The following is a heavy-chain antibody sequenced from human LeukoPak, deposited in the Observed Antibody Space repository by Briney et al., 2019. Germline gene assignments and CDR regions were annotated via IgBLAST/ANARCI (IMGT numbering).Heavy chain of an antibody. J-gene: IGHJ5*02. Sequence: SETLSFTCAVSGGSISSSSSICWTWVRQPPGEGLEWIGEIYHNGATNYNPSLKSRVTMLLDKSKNQFFLKLSSVTAADTAVYYCARVCSSTNCYSKIDPWGQGTLVTVSS. CDR1: GGSISSSSSIC. CDR3: ARVCSSTNCYSKIDP. D-gene: IGHD2-2*01. V-gene: IGHV4-4*02. CDR2: IYHNGAT.